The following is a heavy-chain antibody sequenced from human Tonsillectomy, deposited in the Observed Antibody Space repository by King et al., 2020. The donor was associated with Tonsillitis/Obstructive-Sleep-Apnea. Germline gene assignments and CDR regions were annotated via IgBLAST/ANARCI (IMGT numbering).Heavy chain of an antibody. J-gene: IGHJ4*02. D-gene: IGHD6-19*01. V-gene: IGHV3-7*04. CDR2: IKQDGSEK. CDR3: AGGSGWVSDS. CDR1: GFTFSSYW. Sequence: VQLVESGGGLVQPGGSLRLSCAASGFTFSSYWMNWVRRAPGKGLEWLANIKQDGSEKYYVDSVKGRFTISRDNAENSLYLQMNSLRAEDTAVYYCAGGSGWVSDSWGQGTLVTVSS.